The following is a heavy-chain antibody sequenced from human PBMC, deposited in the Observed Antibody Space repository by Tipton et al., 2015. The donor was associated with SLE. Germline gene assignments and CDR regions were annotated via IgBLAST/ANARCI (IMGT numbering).Heavy chain of an antibody. J-gene: IGHJ3*02. Sequence: TLSLTCSVSGGSITDFYWSWLRKPPGKGLQWIGFMFYIGNSEYNPSLKSRVTISIDTSKSQYSLNLTSLTAADTAVYYCAAYNSGSHAFHIWGQGTMVTVSS. CDR2: MFYIGNS. CDR3: AAYNSGSHAFHI. D-gene: IGHD6-19*01. V-gene: IGHV4-59*01. CDR1: GGSITDFY.